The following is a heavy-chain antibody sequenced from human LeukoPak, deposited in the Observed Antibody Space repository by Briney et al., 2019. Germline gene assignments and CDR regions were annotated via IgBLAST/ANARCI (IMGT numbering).Heavy chain of an antibody. D-gene: IGHD6-13*01. CDR3: ARSGVQTANSWYIY. CDR1: GYTFTSYG. V-gene: IGHV1-18*01. Sequence: ASVKVSCKASGYTFTSYGISRVRQAPGQGLEWLGWISAYNGNTNHAEKLQDRVTMTTDTTTSTAYMELRSLSSDDTGVYYCARSGVQTANSWYIYWGQGTLVTVSS. J-gene: IGHJ4*02. CDR2: ISAYNGNT.